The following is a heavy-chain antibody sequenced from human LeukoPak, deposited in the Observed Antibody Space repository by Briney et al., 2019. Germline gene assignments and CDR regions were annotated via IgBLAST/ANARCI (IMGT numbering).Heavy chain of an antibody. CDR1: GYTFSVLW. D-gene: IGHD7-27*01. CDR3: ARDMWGTFDY. J-gene: IGHJ4*02. Sequence: GGSLRLSCAASGYTFSVLWMHWVRQVPGTGPVWVSRISPDGSTTTYADSVKGRFTISRDNAKNSLCLQISSLRAEDTAVYHCARDMWGTFDYWGQGTLVTVSS. V-gene: IGHV3-74*01. CDR2: ISPDGSTT.